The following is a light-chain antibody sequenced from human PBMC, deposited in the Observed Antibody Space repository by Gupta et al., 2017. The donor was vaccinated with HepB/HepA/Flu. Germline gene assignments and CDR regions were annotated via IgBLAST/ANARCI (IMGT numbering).Light chain of an antibody. Sequence: SYDLSQPPSVSVSPGQTVTISCSGDKLEDKYVSWYQQRPGQSPVLVSFKDIKRPSEIPERFSGSNSGNTATLTISGAQALDEADYFCQAWDGSAAVFGAGTKVTCP. CDR3: QAWDGSAAV. V-gene: IGLV3-1*01. CDR2: KDI. J-gene: IGLJ1*01. CDR1: KLEDKY.